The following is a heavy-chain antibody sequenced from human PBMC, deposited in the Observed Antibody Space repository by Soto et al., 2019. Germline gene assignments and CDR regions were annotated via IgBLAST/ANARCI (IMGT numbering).Heavy chain of an antibody. V-gene: IGHV5-51*01. CDR1: GYSFTSYW. D-gene: IGHD3-10*01. CDR3: ARGRVWFGELSQGFDP. CDR2: IYPGDSDT. Sequence: PGESLKISCKGSGYSFTSYWIGWVRQMPGKGLEWMGIIYPGDSDTRYSPSFQGQVTISADKSISTAYLQWSSLKASDTAMYYCARGRVWFGELSQGFDPWGQGTLVTVSS. J-gene: IGHJ5*01.